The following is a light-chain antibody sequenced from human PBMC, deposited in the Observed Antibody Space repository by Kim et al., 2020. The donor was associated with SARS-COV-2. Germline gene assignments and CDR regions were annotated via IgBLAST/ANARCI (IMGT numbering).Light chain of an antibody. V-gene: IGLV2-23*03. CDR2: DGS. J-gene: IGLJ3*02. Sequence: QSISISCTRTSSGVGSYNLVSWYQQLPCKAPQPVNDDGSKLPSGVSNRFSGSKSGYTASLAISGLQTEDEADYDYCSYAGSSTFRVFGGGTQLTVL. CDR3: CSYAGSSTFRV. CDR1: SSGVGSYNL.